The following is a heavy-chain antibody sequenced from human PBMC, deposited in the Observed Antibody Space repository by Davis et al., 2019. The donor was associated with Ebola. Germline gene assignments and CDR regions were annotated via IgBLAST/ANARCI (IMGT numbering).Heavy chain of an antibody. Sequence: MPGGSLRLSCTVSGASISHYYWNWVRQSPGKGLEWIGYTHYDRDTSYNPSLQSRATISVDMSKNLVSLILSSVTAADTAVYYCAADRGLTARGGVGMDVWGQGTTVTVSS. CDR2: THYDRDT. V-gene: IGHV4-59*01. J-gene: IGHJ6*02. D-gene: IGHD3-3*01. CDR1: GASISHYY. CDR3: AADRGLTARGGVGMDV.